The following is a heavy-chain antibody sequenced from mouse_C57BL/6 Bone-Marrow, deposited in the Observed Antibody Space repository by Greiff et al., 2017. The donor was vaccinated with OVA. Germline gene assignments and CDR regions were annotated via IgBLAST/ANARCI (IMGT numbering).Heavy chain of an antibody. Sequence: QVQLQQSGAELVKPGASVKLSCKASGYTFTSYWMHWVKQRPGQGLEWIGMIHPNSGSTNYNEKFKSKATLTVDKSSSTAYMQLSSLTSEDSAVYYCASYDYDVDYAMDYWGQGTSVTVSS. CDR3: ASYDYDVDYAMDY. CDR2: IHPNSGST. D-gene: IGHD2-4*01. V-gene: IGHV1-64*01. CDR1: GYTFTSYW. J-gene: IGHJ4*01.